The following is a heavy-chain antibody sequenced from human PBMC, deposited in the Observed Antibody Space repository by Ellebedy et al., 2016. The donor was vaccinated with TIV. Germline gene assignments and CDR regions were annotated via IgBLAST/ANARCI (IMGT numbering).Heavy chain of an antibody. V-gene: IGHV1-18*01. CDR3: AREVMQIVGAGEYYFDY. CDR2: ISAYNGNT. Sequence: ASVKVSCXASGYTFTSYGISWVRQAPGQGLEWMGWISAYNGNTNYAQKLQGRVTMTTDTSTSTAYMELRSLRSDDTAVYYCAREVMQIVGAGEYYFDYWGQGTLVTVSS. D-gene: IGHD1-26*01. J-gene: IGHJ4*02. CDR1: GYTFTSYG.